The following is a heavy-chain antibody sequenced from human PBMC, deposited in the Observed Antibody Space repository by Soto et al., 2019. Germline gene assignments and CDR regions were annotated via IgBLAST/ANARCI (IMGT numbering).Heavy chain of an antibody. Sequence: SETLSLTCTVSGASISSSGYYWAWMRQPPGKGPEWIGSSHYTGSTTYNPSLETRVAISVDTSKNQFSLKLSSVTAADAAVYYCARGDYYGSGSYYNDLDKGLNWFDPWGQGTLVTVSS. CDR2: SHYTGST. J-gene: IGHJ5*02. V-gene: IGHV4-39*07. CDR1: GASISSSGYY. CDR3: ARGDYYGSGSYYNDLDKGLNWFDP. D-gene: IGHD3-10*01.